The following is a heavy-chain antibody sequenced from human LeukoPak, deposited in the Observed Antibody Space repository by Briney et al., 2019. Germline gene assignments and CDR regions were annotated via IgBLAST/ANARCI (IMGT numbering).Heavy chain of an antibody. V-gene: IGHV4-59*08. CDR2: IYYSGST. Sequence: SETLSLTCTVSGGSISSYYWGWIRQPPGKGLEWVGYIYYSGSTNYNPSLKSRVTISVDTPKNQFSLKLSSVTAADTAVYYCARHVLGEPPHFDYWGQGTLVTVSS. CDR3: ARHVLGEPPHFDY. D-gene: IGHD3-16*01. J-gene: IGHJ4*02. CDR1: GGSISSYY.